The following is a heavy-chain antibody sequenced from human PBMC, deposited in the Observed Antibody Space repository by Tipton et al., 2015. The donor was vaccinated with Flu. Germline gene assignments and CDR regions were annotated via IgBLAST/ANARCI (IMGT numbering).Heavy chain of an antibody. V-gene: IGHV3-7*01. Sequence: SLRLSCAASGFTFSNHWMGRVRLAPGKGLEWVANINEDGGGKYYVDSVKGRFTISRDNAENSLYLQMNSLRIEDTAVYYCATYSGARSFGNWGQGTLVTVSA. D-gene: IGHD1-26*01. CDR2: INEDGGGK. CDR1: GFTFSNHW. J-gene: IGHJ4*02. CDR3: ATYSGARSFGN.